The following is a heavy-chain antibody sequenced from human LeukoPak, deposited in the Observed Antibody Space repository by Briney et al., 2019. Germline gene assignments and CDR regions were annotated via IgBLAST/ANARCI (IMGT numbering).Heavy chain of an antibody. D-gene: IGHD6-13*01. CDR2: INHSGST. CDR3: ARDLYSSRTNDAFVI. J-gene: IGHJ3*02. V-gene: IGHV4-34*01. Sequence: PSETLSLTCAVYGGSFSGYYWSWIRQPPGKGLEWLGEINHSGSTNYNPSLKSRVTISVDTSKNQFSLKLSSVTAADTAVYYCARDLYSSRTNDAFVIWGLGTMVTVSS. CDR1: GGSFSGYY.